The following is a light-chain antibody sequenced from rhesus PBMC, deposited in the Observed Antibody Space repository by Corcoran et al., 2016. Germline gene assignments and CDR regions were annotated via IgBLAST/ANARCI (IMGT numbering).Light chain of an antibody. CDR2: DAS. J-gene: IGKJ1*01. CDR1: QSVSSN. V-gene: IGKV3-35*01. CDR3: QQESNWPRT. Sequence: EIVMTQSPATLSLSPGERATLSCRASQSVSSNLAWYQQKPGQAPRLLIYDASNRATGIPARFSGRGSGTDFTLTISSLEPEDVGVYYCQQESNWPRTFGQGTKVEIK.